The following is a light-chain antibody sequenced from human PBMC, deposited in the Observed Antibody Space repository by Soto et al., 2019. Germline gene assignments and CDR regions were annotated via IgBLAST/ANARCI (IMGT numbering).Light chain of an antibody. V-gene: IGKV1-39*01. CDR2: AAS. Sequence: DIQMTQSPSSLSASVGDRVTITCRASQSISSYLNWYQQKPGKAPKLLIYAASSFQSGVPSRFSGGRSGTDFPLTFSSLQPEDFATYYCEQSYSTPYTFGLGTKLEIK. CDR3: EQSYSTPYT. J-gene: IGKJ2*01. CDR1: QSISSY.